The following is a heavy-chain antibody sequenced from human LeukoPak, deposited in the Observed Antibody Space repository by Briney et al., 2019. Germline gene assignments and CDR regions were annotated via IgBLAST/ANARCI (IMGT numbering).Heavy chain of an antibody. Sequence: GGSLRLSCAASGFTVSSYYMTWVRQAPGKGLEWVSVMYSGGSTYYADSVKGRVAISRDNSQNTVFLQMNSVRVEDTAVYYCARSYSNHLFGMDVRGQGTAVTVSS. CDR2: MYSGGST. CDR3: ARSYSNHLFGMDV. V-gene: IGHV3-66*01. D-gene: IGHD4-11*01. J-gene: IGHJ6*02. CDR1: GFTVSSYY.